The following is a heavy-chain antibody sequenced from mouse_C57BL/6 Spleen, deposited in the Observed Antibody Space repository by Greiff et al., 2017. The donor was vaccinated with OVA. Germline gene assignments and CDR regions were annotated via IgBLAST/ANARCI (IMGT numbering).Heavy chain of an antibody. V-gene: IGHV1-55*01. CDR1: GYTFTSYW. CDR2: IYPGSGST. CDR3: ARSLYYYYGSSYDWYFDV. Sequence: QVQLQQSGAELVKPGASVKMSCKASGYTFTSYWITWVKQRPGQGLEWIGDIYPGSGSTNYNEKFKSKATLTVDTSSSTAYMQLSSLTSEDSAVYYCARSLYYYYGSSYDWYFDVWSTGTTVTVSS. J-gene: IGHJ1*03. D-gene: IGHD1-1*01.